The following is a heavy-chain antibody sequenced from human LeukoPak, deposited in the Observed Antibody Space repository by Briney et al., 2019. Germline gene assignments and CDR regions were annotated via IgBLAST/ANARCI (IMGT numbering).Heavy chain of an antibody. D-gene: IGHD3-16*01. CDR2: ISDSGGST. CDR1: GFTFSGFA. CDR3: AKGGGWLYYFDY. Sequence: GGSLRLSCAASGFTFSGFAINWVRQAPGKGLEWVSAISDSGGSTYYADSVKGRFTISRDNSKNTLYLQMNSLRAEDTAVYYCAKGGGWLYYFDYWGQGTLVTVSS. V-gene: IGHV3-23*01. J-gene: IGHJ4*02.